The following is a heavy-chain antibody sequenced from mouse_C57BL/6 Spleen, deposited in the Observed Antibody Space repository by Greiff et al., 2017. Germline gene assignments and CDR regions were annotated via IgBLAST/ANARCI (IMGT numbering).Heavy chain of an antibody. V-gene: IGHV2-2*01. J-gene: IGHJ4*01. CDR3: ARSMITKAMDY. Sequence: QVQLKQSGPGLVQPSQSLSITCTVSGFSLTSYGVHWVRQSPGKGLEWLGVIWTGGSTDYNAAFISRLSISKDNSKGPFFFKMNSLQADDTAIYYCARSMITKAMDYWGQGTSVTVSS. CDR2: IWTGGST. CDR1: GFSLTSYG. D-gene: IGHD2-4*01.